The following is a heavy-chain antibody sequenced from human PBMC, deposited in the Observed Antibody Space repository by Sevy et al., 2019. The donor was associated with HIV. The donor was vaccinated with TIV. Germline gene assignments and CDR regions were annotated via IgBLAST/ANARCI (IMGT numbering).Heavy chain of an antibody. V-gene: IGHV1-2*02. D-gene: IGHD1-7*01. CDR1: GYTFIGYF. J-gene: IGHJ4*02. CDR3: ARDMELVNEGTQEFYY. CDR2: INPNSGDT. Sequence: ASVKVSCKASGYTFIGYFMHWVRQAPGQGLEWMGWINPNSGDTNYSQKFQDRVTMNRDTSINTSYMELSRLRSDDTALYYCARDMELVNEGTQEFYYWGQGTLVTVSS.